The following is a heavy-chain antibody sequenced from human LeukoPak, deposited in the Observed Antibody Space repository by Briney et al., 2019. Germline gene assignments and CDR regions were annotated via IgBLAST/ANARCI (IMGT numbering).Heavy chain of an antibody. Sequence: PGRSLRLSCAASGFIFDDFGMHWVRQAPGKGLEWVSGISWNSNKIDYADSVKGRFTISRDNAKNSLYLQMNSLRAEDTALYYCAKDGCSGGSCYYGMEVWGQGATVTVSS. V-gene: IGHV3-9*01. J-gene: IGHJ6*02. CDR1: GFIFDDFG. CDR2: ISWNSNKI. CDR3: AKDGCSGGSCYYGMEV. D-gene: IGHD2-15*01.